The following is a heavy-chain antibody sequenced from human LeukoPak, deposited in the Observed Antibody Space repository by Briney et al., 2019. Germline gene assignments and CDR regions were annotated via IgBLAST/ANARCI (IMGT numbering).Heavy chain of an antibody. V-gene: IGHV4-34*01. Sequence: PSETLSLTCAVYGGCFSGYYWRWIRQLPGKGLEWIGEINHSGSTNYNPSLKSRVTISVDTSKNQFSLKLSSVTAADTAVYYCARGPPTYYYDSSGYQWRAFDIWGQGTMVTVSS. D-gene: IGHD3-22*01. CDR2: INHSGST. CDR1: GGCFSGYY. J-gene: IGHJ3*02. CDR3: ARGPPTYYYDSSGYQWRAFDI.